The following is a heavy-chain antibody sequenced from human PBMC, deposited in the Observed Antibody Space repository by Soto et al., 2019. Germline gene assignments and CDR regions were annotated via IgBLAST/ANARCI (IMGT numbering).Heavy chain of an antibody. J-gene: IGHJ4*02. CDR3: ARGGAIFSPDY. CDR1: GFTFSSYW. CDR2: INSDGSST. D-gene: IGHD2-2*01. Sequence: EVQLVESGGGLVQPGGSLRLSCAASGFTFSSYWMHWVRQAPGKGLVWVSRINSDGSSTSYADSVKCPFTISRDNAKNTLLLKMNSLRAEDKAVYYCARGGAIFSPDYWGQGTLVTVSS. V-gene: IGHV3-74*01.